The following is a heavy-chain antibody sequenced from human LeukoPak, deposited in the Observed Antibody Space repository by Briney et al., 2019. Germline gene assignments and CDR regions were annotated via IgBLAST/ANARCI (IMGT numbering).Heavy chain of an antibody. J-gene: IGHJ5*02. CDR3: AKGSGINHYHWIDP. Sequence: GGSLRLSCAVSGFTVSSNYMNWVRQAPGKGLEWVSGISGGGGSTYYADSVKGRFTISRDNSKNTLYLQMDSLRAEDTALYYCAKGSGINHYHWIDPWGQGTLVTVSS. V-gene: IGHV3-23*01. CDR2: ISGGGGST. D-gene: IGHD1-14*01. CDR1: GFTVSSNY.